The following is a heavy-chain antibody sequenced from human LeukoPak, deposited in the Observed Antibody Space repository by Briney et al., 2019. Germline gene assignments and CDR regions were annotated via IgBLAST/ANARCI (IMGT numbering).Heavy chain of an antibody. CDR2: ISSSGSTI. Sequence: LSLTCTVSGGSISSSSYYWGWIRQAPGKGLEWVSYISSSGSTIYYADSVKGRFTISRDNAKNSLYLQMNSLRAEDTAVYYCARLRGSYFDYWGQGTLVTVSS. CDR3: ARLRGSYFDY. CDR1: GGSISSSSYY. V-gene: IGHV3-11*01. J-gene: IGHJ4*02. D-gene: IGHD3-16*01.